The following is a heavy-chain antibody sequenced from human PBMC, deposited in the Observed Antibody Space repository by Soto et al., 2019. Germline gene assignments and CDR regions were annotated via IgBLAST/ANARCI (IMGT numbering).Heavy chain of an antibody. D-gene: IGHD6-13*01. Sequence: EVQLLESGGGLVQPGGSLRLSCAASGFTFSSYAMSWVRQAPGKGLEWVSAISGSGGSTYYADSVKGRFTISRDNSKNTLYLQRNSLRAEDTAVYYCAKDRAAAGKGGMDVWGQGTTVTVSS. CDR1: GFTFSSYA. CDR3: AKDRAAAGKGGMDV. CDR2: ISGSGGST. J-gene: IGHJ6*02. V-gene: IGHV3-23*01.